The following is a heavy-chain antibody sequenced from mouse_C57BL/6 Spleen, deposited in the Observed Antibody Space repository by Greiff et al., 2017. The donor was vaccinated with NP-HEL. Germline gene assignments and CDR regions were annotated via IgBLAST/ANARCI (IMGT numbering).Heavy chain of an antibody. D-gene: IGHD1-2*01. Sequence: EVQLVESEGGLVQPGSSMKLSCTASGFTFSDYYMAWVRQVPEKGLEWVANINYDGSSTYYLDSLKSRFIISRDNAKNILYLQMSSLKSEDTATYYCARERTAYFAMDYWGQGTSVTVSS. CDR2: INYDGSST. CDR1: GFTFSDYY. CDR3: ARERTAYFAMDY. V-gene: IGHV5-16*01. J-gene: IGHJ4*01.